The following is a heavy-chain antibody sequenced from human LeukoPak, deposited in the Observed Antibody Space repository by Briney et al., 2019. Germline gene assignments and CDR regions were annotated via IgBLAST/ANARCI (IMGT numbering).Heavy chain of an antibody. CDR3: ARTLGSYSLGYFDY. J-gene: IGHJ4*02. CDR2: IYYSGST. CDR1: GGSISSSTYY. V-gene: IGHV4-39*01. Sequence: SETLSLTCTVSGGSISSSTYYWGWIRQPPGKGLEWIGSIYYSGSTYYNPSLKSRVTISVDTSNNQFPLKLSSVTAADTAIYYCARTLGSYSLGYFDYWGQGTLVTVSS. D-gene: IGHD3-10*01.